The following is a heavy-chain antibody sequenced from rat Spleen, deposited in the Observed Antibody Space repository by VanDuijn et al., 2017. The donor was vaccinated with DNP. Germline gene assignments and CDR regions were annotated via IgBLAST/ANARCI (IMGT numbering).Heavy chain of an antibody. D-gene: IGHD1-2*01. Sequence: QVQLKESGPGLVQPSQTLSLTCIVAGFSLTSTSVHWVRHPPGKGLEWMGVIWNNGGTRYNSVLKSRLSISKDTSKSQVFLKMNSLQTEDTATYYCARSPETSYIYFPWAYWGQGTLVTVSS. CDR3: ARSPETSYIYFPWAY. J-gene: IGHJ3*01. V-gene: IGHV2-41*01. CDR1: GFSLTSTS. CDR2: IWNNGGT.